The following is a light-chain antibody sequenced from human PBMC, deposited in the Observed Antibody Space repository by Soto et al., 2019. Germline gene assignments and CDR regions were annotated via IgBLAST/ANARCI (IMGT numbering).Light chain of an antibody. J-gene: IGKJ2*01. CDR1: QSISSY. CDR3: QQSYSTPPDT. Sequence: DIQMTQSPSSLSASVGDRVTITCRASQSISSYLNWYQQKPGKAPKLLIYAASSLQSRVPSRFSGSGSGTDFTITISSLQPEDYATYYCQQSYSTPPDTFGQGTKLEIK. CDR2: AAS. V-gene: IGKV1-39*01.